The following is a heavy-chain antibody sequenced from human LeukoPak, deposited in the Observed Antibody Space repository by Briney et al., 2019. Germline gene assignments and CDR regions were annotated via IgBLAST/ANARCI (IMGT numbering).Heavy chain of an antibody. CDR3: AKDGGTCCWYFDL. D-gene: IGHD2-15*01. V-gene: IGHV3-23*01. Sequence: PGGSLRLSCTASDFTFSSYDMTWVRQAPGKGLEWVSSISHSGGSTYADSVKGRFTISRDNSKNTLYLQMNSLRAEDAAVYYCAKDGGTCCWYFDLWGRGTLVTVSS. CDR2: ISHSGGST. J-gene: IGHJ2*01. CDR1: DFTFSSYD.